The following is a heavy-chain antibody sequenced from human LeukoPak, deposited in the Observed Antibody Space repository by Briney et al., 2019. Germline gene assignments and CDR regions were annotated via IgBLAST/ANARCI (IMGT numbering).Heavy chain of an antibody. Sequence: GRSLRLSCAASGFTFDDYAMHWVRQAPGKGLEWVSGISWNSGSIDYADSVKGRFTISRDNAKNSLYLQMNSLRAEDTALYYCAKDIGYDSGNFDYWGQGTLVTVSS. J-gene: IGHJ4*02. CDR1: GFTFDDYA. CDR3: AKDIGYDSGNFDY. V-gene: IGHV3-9*01. CDR2: ISWNSGSI. D-gene: IGHD3-22*01.